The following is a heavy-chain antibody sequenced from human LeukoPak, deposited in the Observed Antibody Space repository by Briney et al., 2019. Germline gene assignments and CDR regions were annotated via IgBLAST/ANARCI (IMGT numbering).Heavy chain of an antibody. CDR2: INPRGGST. CDR1: GYTFTSYY. V-gene: IGHV1-46*01. D-gene: IGHD3-22*01. CDR3: ARGLDYYDSSGYYQDHYFDY. J-gene: IGHJ4*02. Sequence: ASVKVSCKASGYTFTSYYMHWVRQAPGQGLEWMGIINPRGGSTSYAQKFQGRVTMTRDMSTSTVYMELSSLRSEDTAVYYCARGLDYYDSSGYYQDHYFDYWGQGTLVTVSS.